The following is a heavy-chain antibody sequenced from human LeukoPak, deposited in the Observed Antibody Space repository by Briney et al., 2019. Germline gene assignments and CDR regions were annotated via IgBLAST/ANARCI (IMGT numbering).Heavy chain of an antibody. CDR1: GGSFSGYY. V-gene: IGHV4-34*01. CDR3: ARGRNGYCSSTRCYRFDY. CDR2: INHSGST. Sequence: SETLSLTCAVYGGSFSGYYWSWIRQPPGKGLEWIGEINHSGSTNYNPSLKSRVTISVDTSKNQFSLKLSSVTAADTAVYYCARGRNGYCSSTRCYRFDYWGQGTLVTVSS. D-gene: IGHD2-2*01. J-gene: IGHJ4*02.